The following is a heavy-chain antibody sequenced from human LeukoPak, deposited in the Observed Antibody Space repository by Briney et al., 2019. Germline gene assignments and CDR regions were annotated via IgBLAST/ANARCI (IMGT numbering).Heavy chain of an antibody. CDR3: ARDLDY. J-gene: IGHJ4*02. CDR2: IYHSGST. Sequence: SETPSLTCTVSGYSISSGYFWGWIRQPPGKGLEWIGSIYHSGSTYYNPSLKSRVTISVDTSKNQFSLKVSSVTAADTAVYYCARDLDYWGQGTLVTVSS. CDR1: GYSISSGYF. V-gene: IGHV4-38-2*02.